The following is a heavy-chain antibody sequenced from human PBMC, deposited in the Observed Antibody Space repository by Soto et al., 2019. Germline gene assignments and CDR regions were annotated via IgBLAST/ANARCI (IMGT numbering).Heavy chain of an antibody. CDR2: IKSKTDGGTT. J-gene: IGHJ4*02. CDR3: TTEPRSYYDFWSGYYTLSGY. D-gene: IGHD3-3*01. Sequence: EVQLVESGGGLVKPGGSLRLSCAASGFTFSNAWMNWVRQAPGKGLEWVGSIKSKTDGGTTDYAAPVKGRFTISRDDSKNTLYLQMNSLKTEDTAVYYCTTEPRSYYDFWSGYYTLSGYWGQGTLVTVSS. CDR1: GFTFSNAW. V-gene: IGHV3-15*07.